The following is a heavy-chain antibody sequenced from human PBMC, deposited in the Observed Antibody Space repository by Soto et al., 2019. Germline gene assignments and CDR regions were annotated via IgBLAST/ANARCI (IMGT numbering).Heavy chain of an antibody. CDR3: AIGRGLVPADATNWFDP. CDR1: GGTFSSYA. J-gene: IGHJ5*02. CDR2: IIPIFGTA. Sequence: GASVKVSCKASGGTFSSYAISWVRQAPGQGLEWMGGIIPIFGTANYAQKFQGRVTITADESTSTAYMELSSLRSEDTAVYYFAIGRGLVPADATNWFDPWGEGTLVTVSS. D-gene: IGHD2-2*01. V-gene: IGHV1-69*13.